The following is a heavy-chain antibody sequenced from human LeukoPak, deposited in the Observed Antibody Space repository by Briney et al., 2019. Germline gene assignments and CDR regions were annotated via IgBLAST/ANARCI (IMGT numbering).Heavy chain of an antibody. CDR3: ARVTSITMIVVPIRGAFDI. V-gene: IGHV1-2*02. D-gene: IGHD3-22*01. Sequence: VASVKVSCKASGYTFTGYYMHWVRQAPGQGLEWMGWINPNSGGTNYAQKFQGRVTMTRDTSISAAYMELSRLRSDDTAVYYCARVTSITMIVVPIRGAFDIWGQGTMVTVSS. CDR2: INPNSGGT. CDR1: GYTFTGYY. J-gene: IGHJ3*02.